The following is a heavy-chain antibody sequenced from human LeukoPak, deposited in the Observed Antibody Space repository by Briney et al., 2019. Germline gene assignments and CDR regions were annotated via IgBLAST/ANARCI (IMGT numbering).Heavy chain of an antibody. CDR1: GGSFSGYY. J-gene: IGHJ5*02. CDR3: ARHGHCSSTSCSSYYDFWSGYRFNWFDP. V-gene: IGHV4-34*01. CDR2: INHSGST. Sequence: SETLSLTCAVYGGSFSGYYWSWIRQPPGKGLEWIGEINHSGSTNYNPSLKSRVTISVDTSKNQFSLKLSSVTAADTAVYYCARHGHCSSTSCSSYYDFWSGYRFNWFDPWGQGTLVTVSS. D-gene: IGHD3-3*01.